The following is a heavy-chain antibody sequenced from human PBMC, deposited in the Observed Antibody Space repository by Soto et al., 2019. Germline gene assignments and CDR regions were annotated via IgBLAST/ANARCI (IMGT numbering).Heavy chain of an antibody. Sequence: AASVKVSCTASGYTFTSYAMHWVRQAPGQGLEWMGWINPNSGGTNYAQKFQGWVTMTRDTSISTAYMELSRLRSDDTAVYYCARDSGSYYQDFDYWGQGTLVTVSS. CDR3: ARDSGSYYQDFDY. V-gene: IGHV1-2*04. J-gene: IGHJ4*02. CDR2: INPNSGGT. CDR1: GYTFTSYA. D-gene: IGHD1-26*01.